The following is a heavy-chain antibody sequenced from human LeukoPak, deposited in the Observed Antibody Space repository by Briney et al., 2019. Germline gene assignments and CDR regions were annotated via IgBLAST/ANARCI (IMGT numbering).Heavy chain of an antibody. CDR2: IWYDGSNK. D-gene: IGHD2-2*01. CDR3: ARDTLYCSSTSCPFDY. Sequence: GGSLRLSCAASGFTFSSYGMHWVRQAPGKGLEWVAVIWYDGSNKYYADSVKGRFTISRDNSKNTLYLQMNSLRAEDTAVYYCARDTLYCSSTSCPFDYWGQGTLVTGSS. CDR1: GFTFSSYG. V-gene: IGHV3-33*01. J-gene: IGHJ4*02.